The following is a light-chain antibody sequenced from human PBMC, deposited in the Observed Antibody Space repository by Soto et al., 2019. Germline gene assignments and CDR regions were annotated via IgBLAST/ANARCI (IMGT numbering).Light chain of an antibody. V-gene: IGKV1-5*01. CDR2: DAS. CDR3: QQYKSYSRT. Sequence: DIQMTQSPSSQSASVGDRVTITCQASQNINNYLNWYQQKPGRAPKLLIYDASSLQSGVTSRFSGSGSGTEFTLTISSLQPDDFATYYCQQYKSYSRTFGQGTKV. J-gene: IGKJ1*01. CDR1: QNINNY.